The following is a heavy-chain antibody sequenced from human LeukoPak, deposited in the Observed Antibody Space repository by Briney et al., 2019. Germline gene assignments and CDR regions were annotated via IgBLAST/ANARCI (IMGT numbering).Heavy chain of an antibody. Sequence: ASVKVSCKASGYTFTGYYMHWVRQAPGQGLEWMGRINPNSGGTNYAQKFQGRVTMTRDTSISTAYKELSRLRSDDTAVYYCARDGLLWFGELLNYYMDVWGKGTTVTVSS. J-gene: IGHJ6*03. V-gene: IGHV1-2*06. CDR1: GYTFTGYY. D-gene: IGHD3-10*01. CDR3: ARDGLLWFGELLNYYMDV. CDR2: INPNSGGT.